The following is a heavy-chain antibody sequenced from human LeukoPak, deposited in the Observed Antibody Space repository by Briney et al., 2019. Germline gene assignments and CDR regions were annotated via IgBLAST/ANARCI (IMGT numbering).Heavy chain of an antibody. J-gene: IGHJ3*02. CDR3: AREPYYYGSGSYYNGTPSDAFDI. V-gene: IGHV3-11*01. CDR1: GFTFSDYY. Sequence: PGGSLRLSCAASGFTFSDYYMSWIRQAPGKGLEWVSYISSSGSTIYYADSVKGRFTISRDNSKNTLYLQMNSLRAEDTAVYYCAREPYYYGSGSYYNGTPSDAFDIWGQGTMVTVSS. D-gene: IGHD3-10*01. CDR2: ISSSGSTI.